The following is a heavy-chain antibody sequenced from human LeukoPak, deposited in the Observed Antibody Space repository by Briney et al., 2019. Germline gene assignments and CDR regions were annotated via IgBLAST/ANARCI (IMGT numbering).Heavy chain of an antibody. V-gene: IGHV3-53*01. J-gene: IGHJ4*02. CDR2: IYSGGST. D-gene: IGHD1-1*01. CDR3: ARGAEFDWNQFDY. CDR1: GFTVSSNY. Sequence: PGGSLRLSCAASGFTVSSNYMSWVRQAPGKGLEWVTVIYSGGSTYYADSVKGRFTISRDNSKNTLYLQMNSLRAEDTAVSYCARGAEFDWNQFDYWGPGTLVTVSS.